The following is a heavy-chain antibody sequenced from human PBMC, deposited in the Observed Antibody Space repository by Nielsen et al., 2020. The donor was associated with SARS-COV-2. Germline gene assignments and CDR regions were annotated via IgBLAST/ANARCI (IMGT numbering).Heavy chain of an antibody. CDR2: ISAYNGNT. V-gene: IGHV1-18*01. J-gene: IGHJ6*02. CDR3: AREQLRATGMDV. D-gene: IGHD3-10*01. CDR1: GGTFSSYA. Sequence: ASVKVSCKASGGTFSSYAISWVRQAPGQGLEWMGWISAYNGNTNYAQKLQGRVTMTTDTSTSTAYMELSRLRSDDTVVYYCAREQLRATGMDVWGQGTTVTVSS.